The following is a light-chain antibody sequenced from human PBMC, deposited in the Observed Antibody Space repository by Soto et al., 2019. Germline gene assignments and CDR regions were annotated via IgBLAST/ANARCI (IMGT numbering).Light chain of an antibody. J-gene: IGKJ4*01. CDR2: SAS. V-gene: IGKV1-39*01. Sequence: DIQVTQSPSSLSASVGDRVTITCRTSQSITRSLNWYQQKPGKAPKLLIYSASTLQSGVPSRFSGSGSGTVFTLNISSLQPEDFATYYCQQSYSTPPLSFGGGTKVEIK. CDR3: QQSYSTPPLS. CDR1: QSITRS.